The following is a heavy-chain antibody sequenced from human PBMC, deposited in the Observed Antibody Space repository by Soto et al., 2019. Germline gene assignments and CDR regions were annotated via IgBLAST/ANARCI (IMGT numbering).Heavy chain of an antibody. Sequence: EVQLVESGGGLVQPGESLRLSCAASGLTFRSYWMHWVRQAPGQGLVWVSRINTDGSVAMYVDSVKGRFTISRDNAKNTLYLHMNSLRAEDTAVYYCVRDMQLWLLDSWGQGTLVTVSS. CDR3: VRDMQLWLLDS. D-gene: IGHD2-21*01. CDR2: INTDGSVA. V-gene: IGHV3-74*03. CDR1: GLTFRSYW. J-gene: IGHJ4*02.